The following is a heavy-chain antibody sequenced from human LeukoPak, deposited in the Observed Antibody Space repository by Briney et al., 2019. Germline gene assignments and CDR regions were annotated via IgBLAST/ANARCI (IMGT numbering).Heavy chain of an antibody. D-gene: IGHD3-22*01. CDR3: ARITYYYDSSGYYYFDY. CDR2: ISSSSSTI. Sequence: GGSLRLSCAASGFTFSSYAMSWVRQAPGKGLEWVSYISSSSSTIYYADSVKGRFTISRDNAKNSLYLQMNSLRAEDTAVYYCARITYYYDSSGYYYFDYXXQGTLVTVSS. CDR1: GFTFSSYA. V-gene: IGHV3-48*01. J-gene: IGHJ4*02.